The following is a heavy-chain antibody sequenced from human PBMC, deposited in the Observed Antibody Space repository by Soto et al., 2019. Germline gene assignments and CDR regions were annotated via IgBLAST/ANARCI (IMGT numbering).Heavy chain of an antibody. CDR1: GFTFSSYA. CDR3: ANTGAMVRANDY. V-gene: IGHV3-23*01. Sequence: GGSLRLSCAASGFTFSSYAMSWVRQAPGKGLEWVSAISGSGGSTYYADSVKGRFTISRDNSKNTLYLQMNSLRAEDTAVYYCANTGAMVRANDYWGQGTLVTVSS. J-gene: IGHJ4*02. CDR2: ISGSGGST. D-gene: IGHD3-10*01.